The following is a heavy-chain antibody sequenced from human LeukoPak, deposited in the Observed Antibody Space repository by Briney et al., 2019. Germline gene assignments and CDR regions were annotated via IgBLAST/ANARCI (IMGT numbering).Heavy chain of an antibody. CDR3: ARQDITLTSDAFDI. Sequence: SETLSLTCTVSGGSISSYYWGWIRQPPGKGLEWIGSVYYSGRSYYNTSLKSRVTISVDTSKNQFSLKLSSVTAADTAVYYCARQDITLTSDAFDIWGQGTMVTVSS. CDR1: GGSISSYY. D-gene: IGHD3-22*01. CDR2: VYYSGRS. J-gene: IGHJ3*02. V-gene: IGHV4-39*01.